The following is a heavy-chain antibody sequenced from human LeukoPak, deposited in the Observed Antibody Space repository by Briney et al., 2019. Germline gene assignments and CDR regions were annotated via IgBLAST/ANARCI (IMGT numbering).Heavy chain of an antibody. Sequence: SVKVSCKASGGTFSSYAISWVRQAPGQGLEWMGRIIPILGIANYAQKFQGRVTITADKSTSTAYMELSSLRSEDTAVYYCAKDPRGIAVAGNYWGQGTLVTVSS. CDR2: IIPILGIA. CDR1: GGTFSSYA. V-gene: IGHV1-69*04. CDR3: AKDPRGIAVAGNY. J-gene: IGHJ4*02. D-gene: IGHD6-19*01.